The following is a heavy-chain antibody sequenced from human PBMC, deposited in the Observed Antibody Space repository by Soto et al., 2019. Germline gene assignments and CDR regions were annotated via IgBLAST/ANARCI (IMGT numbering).Heavy chain of an antibody. CDR1: GFMFSTTD. Sequence: GGSLRLSCAASGFMFSTTDMSWVRQAPGKGLEWVSTIYGDGGTTDYADSVKGRFTISRDNSKNMVYLQMDSLRADDTATYYCLKNSGWFNSWGQGTLVTVSS. CDR3: LKNSGWFNS. V-gene: IGHV3-23*01. CDR2: IYGDGGTT. D-gene: IGHD3-10*01. J-gene: IGHJ5*01.